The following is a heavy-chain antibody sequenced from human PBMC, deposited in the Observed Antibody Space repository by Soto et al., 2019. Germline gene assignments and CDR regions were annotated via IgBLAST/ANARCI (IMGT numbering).Heavy chain of an antibody. CDR2: INPKSVSA. D-gene: IGHD6-13*01. J-gene: IGHJ6*02. V-gene: IGHV1-46*01. CDR3: ARAAAAGNGRRVDV. CDR1: GYIFTNYY. Sequence: QVQLVQSGAEVMKPGASVKVPCRASGYIFTNYYIHWVRQAPGQGLEWMGVINPKSVSANYAQKFQGRLNMSGDTSTTTVYMELSSLTSDDRAVYYCARAAAAGNGRRVDVWGQGTTVTVSS.